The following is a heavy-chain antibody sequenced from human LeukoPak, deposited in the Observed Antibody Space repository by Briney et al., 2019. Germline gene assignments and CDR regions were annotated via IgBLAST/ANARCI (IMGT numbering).Heavy chain of an antibody. CDR1: GFTFSTYT. D-gene: IGHD5-12*01. CDR3: ARGSQRVASQDNWFDP. Sequence: GRSLRLSCAASGFTFSTYTMHWVRQAPGKGLEWVAVTSYDGSNKYYADSVKGRFTISRDNARNSLYLQMNSLRAEDTAVYYCARGSQRVASQDNWFDPWGQGTLVTVSS. J-gene: IGHJ5*02. CDR2: TSYDGSNK. V-gene: IGHV3-30*04.